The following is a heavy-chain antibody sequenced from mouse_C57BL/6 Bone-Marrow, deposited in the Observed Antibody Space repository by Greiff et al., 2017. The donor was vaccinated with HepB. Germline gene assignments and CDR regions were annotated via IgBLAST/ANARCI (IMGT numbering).Heavy chain of an antibody. CDR1: GYTFTSYW. CDR3: ARLDYGSRSFAY. J-gene: IGHJ3*01. D-gene: IGHD1-1*01. CDR2: INPSNGGT. Sequence: VQLQQPGTELVKPGASVKLSCKAPGYTFTSYWMHWVKQRPGKGLEWIGNINPSNGGTNYNEKLKSKATLTVDKSPSTAYMQLSSLTSEDSAVYYCARLDYGSRSFAYWGQGTLVTVSA. V-gene: IGHV1-53*01.